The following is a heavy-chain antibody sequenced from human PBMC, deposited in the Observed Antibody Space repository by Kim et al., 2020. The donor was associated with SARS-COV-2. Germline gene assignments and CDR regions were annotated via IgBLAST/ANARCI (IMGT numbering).Heavy chain of an antibody. D-gene: IGHD2-2*01. Sequence: SVKVSCKASGGTFSSHVVGWVRQAPGQGLEWMGGIIPIFATTNYAQKFQGRVTIIADLSTNTAYMELSSLRSEDTAVYYCATYQPLPYGTRVGTYYYGM. CDR2: IIPIFATT. CDR3: ATYQPLPYGTRVGTYYYGM. J-gene: IGHJ6*01. V-gene: IGHV1-69*13. CDR1: GGTFSSHV.